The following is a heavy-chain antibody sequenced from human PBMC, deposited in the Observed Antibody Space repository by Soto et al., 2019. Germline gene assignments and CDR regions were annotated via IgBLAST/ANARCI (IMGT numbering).Heavy chain of an antibody. Sequence: GASVKVSCKASGYTFTGYYMHWVRQAPGQGLEWMGWINPNSGGTNYAQKFRGRVTMTRDTSISTAYMELSRLRSDDTAVYYCAGDLGAAAGYYGMDVWGQGTTVTVSS. CDR2: INPNSGGT. D-gene: IGHD6-13*01. J-gene: IGHJ6*02. CDR3: AGDLGAAAGYYGMDV. V-gene: IGHV1-2*02. CDR1: GYTFTGYY.